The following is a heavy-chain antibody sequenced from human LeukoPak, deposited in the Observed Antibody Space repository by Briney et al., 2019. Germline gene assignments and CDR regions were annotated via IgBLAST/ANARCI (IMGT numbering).Heavy chain of an antibody. J-gene: IGHJ4*02. CDR2: ISSSSSYI. D-gene: IGHD2-2*01. V-gene: IGHV3-21*01. CDR3: ARHRGRGYCSSTSCYAVDY. CDR1: GFTFTNYA. Sequence: PGGSLRLSCAASGFTFTNYAMSWVRQAPGKGLEWVSSISSSSSYIYYADSVKGRFTISRDNAKNSLYLQMNSLRAEDTAVYYCARHRGRGYCSSTSCYAVDYWGQGTLVTVSS.